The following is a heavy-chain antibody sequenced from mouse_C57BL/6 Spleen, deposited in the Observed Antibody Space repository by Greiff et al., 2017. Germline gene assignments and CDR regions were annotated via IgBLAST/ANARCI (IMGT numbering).Heavy chain of an antibody. V-gene: IGHV3-6*01. CDR3: ARGYYYGSSQGAMDY. Sequence: ESGPGLVKPSQSLSLTCSVTGYSITSGYYWNWIRQFPGNKLEWMGYISYDGSNNYNPSLKNRISITRDTSKNQFFLKLNSVTTEDTATYYCARGYYYGSSQGAMDYWGQGTSVTVSS. CDR1: GYSITSGYY. D-gene: IGHD1-1*01. J-gene: IGHJ4*01. CDR2: ISYDGSN.